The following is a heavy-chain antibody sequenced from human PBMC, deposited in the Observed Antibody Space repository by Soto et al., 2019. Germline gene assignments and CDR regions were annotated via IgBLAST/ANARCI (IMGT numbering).Heavy chain of an antibody. CDR1: GFTFTHSA. V-gene: IGHV3-23*01. J-gene: IGHJ4*02. CDR3: ARKLPSITVAN. D-gene: IGHD6-19*01. CDR2: ISGSGGST. Sequence: GGSLRLSCAASGFTFTHSAMSWVRQAPGKGLEWVSTISGSGGSTYYADSVKGRFTISRDISKNTVFLQMDSLRGEDTAVYYCARKLPSITVANWGQGTLVTV.